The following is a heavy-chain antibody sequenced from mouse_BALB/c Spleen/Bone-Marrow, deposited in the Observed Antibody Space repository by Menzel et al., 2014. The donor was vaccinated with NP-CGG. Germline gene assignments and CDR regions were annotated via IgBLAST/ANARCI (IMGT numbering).Heavy chain of an antibody. CDR1: GYTYTNYW. Sequence: QVQLKESGPEVVRPGVSVKISCKGSGYTYTNYWMHWVKQSPAQSLEWIGAIDPSDNYTHYNQEFKGKATLTVDTSSSTAYMQLTSLKSGDSTVYDCRNLCTYWGQGTLVTVSA. CDR3: RNLCTY. CDR2: IDPSDNYT. V-gene: IGHV1S127*01. J-gene: IGHJ3*01.